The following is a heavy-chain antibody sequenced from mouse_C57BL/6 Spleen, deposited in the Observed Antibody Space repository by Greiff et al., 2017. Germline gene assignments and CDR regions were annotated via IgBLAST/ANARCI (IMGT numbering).Heavy chain of an antibody. V-gene: IGHV1-82*01. CDR1: GYAFSSSW. D-gene: IGHD2-1*01. J-gene: IGHJ4*01. Sequence: VKLMESGPELVKPGASVTISCKASGYAFSSSWMNWVKQRPGKGLEWIGRIYPGDGDTNYNGKFKGKATLTADKSSSTAYMQLSSLTSEDSAVYFCARGGNYVSYAMDYWGQGTSVTVSS. CDR3: ARGGNYVSYAMDY. CDR2: IYPGDGDT.